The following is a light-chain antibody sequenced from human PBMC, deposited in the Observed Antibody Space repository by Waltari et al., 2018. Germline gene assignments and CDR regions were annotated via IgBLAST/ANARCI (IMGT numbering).Light chain of an antibody. CDR3: MQGTHWPYT. CDR2: KVS. Sequence: DVVMTQSPLSLPVTLGQPASISCRSSQSLVSNHGHTYLNWFHQRPGQSPRSLVYKVSDRDSGVPVRFSGSGSGTDFTLQISSVEAEDVGVYYCMQGTHWPYTFGQGTKLEIK. CDR1: QSLVSNHGHTY. J-gene: IGKJ2*01. V-gene: IGKV2-30*01.